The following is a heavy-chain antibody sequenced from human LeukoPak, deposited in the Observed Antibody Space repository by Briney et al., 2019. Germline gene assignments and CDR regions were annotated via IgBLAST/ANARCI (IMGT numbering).Heavy chain of an antibody. V-gene: IGHV3-9*01. CDR2: ISWNSGSI. CDR1: GFTFDDYA. J-gene: IGHJ4*02. Sequence: PGGSLRLSCAASGFTFDDYAMHWVRQAPGKGLEWVSGISWNSGSIGYADSVKGRFTISRDNAKNSLYLQMNSLRAEDTAVYYCASSISSSWWVDYWGQGTLVTVSS. CDR3: ASSISSSWWVDY. D-gene: IGHD6-13*01.